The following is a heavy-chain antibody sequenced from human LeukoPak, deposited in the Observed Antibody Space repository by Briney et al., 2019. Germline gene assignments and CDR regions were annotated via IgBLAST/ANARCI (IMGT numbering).Heavy chain of an antibody. CDR3: AREAWDSRGYPPPRSGWYFDL. D-gene: IGHD3-22*01. J-gene: IGHJ2*01. V-gene: IGHV3-53*01. Sequence: PGGSLRLSCTVSGFTVSSNSMSWVRQAPGKGLEWVSFIYSDNTHYSDSVKGRFTISRDNSKNTLYLQMNSLRAEDTAVYYCAREAWDSRGYPPPRSGWYFDLWGRGTLVTVSS. CDR2: IYSDNT. CDR1: GFTVSSNS.